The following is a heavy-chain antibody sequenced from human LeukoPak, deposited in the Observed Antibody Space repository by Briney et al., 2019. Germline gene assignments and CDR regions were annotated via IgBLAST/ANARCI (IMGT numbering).Heavy chain of an antibody. J-gene: IGHJ3*02. V-gene: IGHV4-59*02. CDR1: GGSVAYYY. CDR2: IYYTGIT. D-gene: IGHD1-26*01. Sequence: SETLSLTCTVSGGSVAYYYGNWIRQTPGKGLEWIGYIYYTGITNYNPSLKSRVTVSVDTSKNQFSLKLSSVTAADTAIYYCATFYSGSYSPAFDIWGRGTTVTVSS. CDR3: ATFYSGSYSPAFDI.